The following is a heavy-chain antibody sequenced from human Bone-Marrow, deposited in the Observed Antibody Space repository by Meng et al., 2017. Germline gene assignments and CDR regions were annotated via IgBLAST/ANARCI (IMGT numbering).Heavy chain of an antibody. V-gene: IGHV3-30*04. J-gene: IGHJ4*02. CDR1: GFTFSSYA. Sequence: GESLKISCAASGFTFSSYAFHWVRQAPGEGLEWVAVISYDGSNTYHADSVKGRFTISRDNSKNTLYLQMNGLRVEDTAVYYCARGDKRNLGYCSGGSCPHSDYWGQGTLVTVSS. CDR3: ARGDKRNLGYCSGGSCPHSDY. D-gene: IGHD2-15*01. CDR2: ISYDGSNT.